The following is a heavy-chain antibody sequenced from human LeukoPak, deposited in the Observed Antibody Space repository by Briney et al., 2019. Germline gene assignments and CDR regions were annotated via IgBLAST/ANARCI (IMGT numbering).Heavy chain of an antibody. CDR3: ARKYYYDSSGYSGDAFDI. J-gene: IGHJ3*02. CDR1: GYTFTDYY. D-gene: IGHD3-22*01. CDR2: IHPHRGVT. V-gene: IGHV1-2*02. Sequence: ASVKVSCKASGYTFTDYYMHWVRQAPGQGLEWMGWIHPHRGVTDYAQKFQGRVTMTSDTSISTAYMELSSLRSDDAAVYYCARKYYYDSSGYSGDAFDIWGQGTMVTVSS.